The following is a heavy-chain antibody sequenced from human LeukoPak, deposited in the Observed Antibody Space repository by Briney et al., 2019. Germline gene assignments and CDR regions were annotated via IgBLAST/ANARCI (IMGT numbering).Heavy chain of an antibody. CDR3: ARGSLDIVVVPAAENWFDP. J-gene: IGHJ5*02. D-gene: IGHD2-2*03. CDR1: GGSFSGYY. V-gene: IGHV4-31*11. CDR2: IHYSGSA. Sequence: SETLSLTCAVYGGSFSGYYWSWIRQHPGKGLEWIGYIHYSGSAYYNPSLKSRVTISVDTSKNQFSLKLSSVTAADTAVYYCARGSLDIVVVPAAENWFDPWGQGTLVTVSS.